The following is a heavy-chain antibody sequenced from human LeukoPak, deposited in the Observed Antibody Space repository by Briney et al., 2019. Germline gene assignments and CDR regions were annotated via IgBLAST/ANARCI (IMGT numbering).Heavy chain of an antibody. Sequence: ASVKVSCKASGGTFISYAISWVRQAPGQGLEWMGGIIPIFGTANYAQKFQGRVTVTADESTSTAYMELSSLRSEDTAVYYCASYDSSGYYPYYFDYWGQGTLVTVSS. CDR3: ASYDSSGYYPYYFDY. J-gene: IGHJ4*02. D-gene: IGHD3-22*01. V-gene: IGHV1-69*13. CDR1: GGTFISYA. CDR2: IIPIFGTA.